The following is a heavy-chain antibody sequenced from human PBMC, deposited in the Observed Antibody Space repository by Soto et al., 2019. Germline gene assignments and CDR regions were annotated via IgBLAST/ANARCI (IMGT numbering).Heavy chain of an antibody. CDR1: GFTVNSNY. V-gene: IGHV3-53*02. J-gene: IGHJ6*02. D-gene: IGHD5-18*01. Sequence: EVQVLATGGGLIQPGGSLRLSCAASGFTVNSNYMSWVRQAPGEGLQWVSITNTGGTTYYADSVKGRFTVSRDNSKNTLYLQMNSLRAEDTAVYYCAKGYGFILAVWGQGTPVSVSS. CDR3: AKGYGFILAV. CDR2: TNTGGTT.